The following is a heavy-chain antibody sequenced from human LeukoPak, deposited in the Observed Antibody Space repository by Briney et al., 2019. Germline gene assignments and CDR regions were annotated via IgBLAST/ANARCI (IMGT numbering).Heavy chain of an antibody. CDR1: GFTFSGYA. Sequence: GGSLRLSCAASGFTFSGYAMSWVRQIPGKGLEWVSGINGNGGSTNYADSVKGRFTISRDNSKNTLYLQMNSLRAEDTAVYYCARDLAWGAFDYWGQGTLVTVSS. D-gene: IGHD7-27*01. V-gene: IGHV3-23*01. J-gene: IGHJ4*02. CDR3: ARDLAWGAFDY. CDR2: INGNGGST.